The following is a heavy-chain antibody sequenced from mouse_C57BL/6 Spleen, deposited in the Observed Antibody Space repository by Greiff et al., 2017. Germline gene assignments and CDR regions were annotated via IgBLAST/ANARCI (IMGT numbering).Heavy chain of an antibody. CDR2: FDPNSGGT. CDR1: GYTFTSYW. CDR3: ARPSYYDMDY. J-gene: IGHJ4*01. Sequence: QVQLQQPGAELVKPGASVKLSCKASGYTFTSYWMHWVKQRPGRGLEWIGRFDPNSGGTKYNEKFKSKATLTVDKPSSTAYMQLSSLTSDDSAVYYCARPSYYDMDYWGQGTSVTVSS. V-gene: IGHV1-72*01.